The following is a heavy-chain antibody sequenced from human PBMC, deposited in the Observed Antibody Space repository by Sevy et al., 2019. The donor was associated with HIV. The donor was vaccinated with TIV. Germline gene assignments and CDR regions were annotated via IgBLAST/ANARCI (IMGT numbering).Heavy chain of an antibody. CDR2: IYYSGST. D-gene: IGHD3-22*01. J-gene: IGHJ6*02. Sequence: SETLSLTCTVSGGSISSYYWSWIRQPPGKGLEWIGYIYYSGSTNYNPSLKSRVTISVDTSKNQFSLKLSSVTAADTAGYYCARDRGHYYDSSGYYYQYYYYGMDVWGQGTTVTVSS. CDR3: ARDRGHYYDSSGYYYQYYYYGMDV. V-gene: IGHV4-59*13. CDR1: GGSISSYY.